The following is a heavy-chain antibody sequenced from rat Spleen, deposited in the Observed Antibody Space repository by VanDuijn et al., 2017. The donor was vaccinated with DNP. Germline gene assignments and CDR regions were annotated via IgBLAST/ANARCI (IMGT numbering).Heavy chain of an antibody. CDR1: GFTFSDYN. D-gene: IGHD1-1*01. CDR3: TTGDYDTGSYYATDV. CDR2: IVYDGHRT. Sequence: EVQLVESGGGLVQPGRSLKLSCAASGFTFSDYNMAWVRQAPKKGLEWVATIVYDGHRTYYRDSVKGRFTISRDNAKNTLYLQMDSLRSEDTATYYCTTGDYDTGSYYATDVWGPGTSVTVAS. J-gene: IGHJ4*01. V-gene: IGHV5S10*01.